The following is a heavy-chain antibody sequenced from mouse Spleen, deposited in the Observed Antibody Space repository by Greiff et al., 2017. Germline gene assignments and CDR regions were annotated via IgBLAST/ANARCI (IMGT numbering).Heavy chain of an antibody. D-gene: IGHD1-1*01. CDR2: ISDGGSYT. J-gene: IGHJ4*01. Sequence: EVMLVESGGGLVKPGGSLKLSCAASGFTFSSYAMSWVRQTPEKRLEWVATISDGGSYTYYPDNVKGRFTISRDNAKNNLYLQMSHLKSEDTAMYYCARDEYYGSRGYAMDYWGQGTSVTVSS. V-gene: IGHV5-4*01. CDR3: ARDEYYGSRGYAMDY. CDR1: GFTFSSYA.